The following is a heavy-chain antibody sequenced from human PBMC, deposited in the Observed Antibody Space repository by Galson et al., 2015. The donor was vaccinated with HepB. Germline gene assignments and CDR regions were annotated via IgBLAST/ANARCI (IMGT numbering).Heavy chain of an antibody. Sequence: SVKVSCKASGYTFTNYYMHWVRQAPGQGLEWMGIINPSGGSTSYAQKFQGRVTMTRDTSTSTVYMELSSLRSEDTAVYYCARDQIIPCSGGSCPMYYFDYWGQGTLVTVSS. CDR2: INPSGGST. J-gene: IGHJ4*02. D-gene: IGHD2-15*01. V-gene: IGHV1-46*01. CDR3: ARDQIIPCSGGSCPMYYFDY. CDR1: GYTFTNYY.